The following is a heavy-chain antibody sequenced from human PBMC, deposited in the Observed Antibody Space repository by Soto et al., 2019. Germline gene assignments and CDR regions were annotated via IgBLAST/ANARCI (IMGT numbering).Heavy chain of an antibody. CDR1: GYTFTSYV. Sequence: QVQLVQSGAEVKKPGASVKVSCRASGYTFTSYVISWVRQAPGQGLEWMGWISAYNGNTNFAQKLQGRVTMTTDTSTSIANMGRRSLRSDDTAVYYCARVVATVAGAYGMDVWAKGPRSPSP. D-gene: IGHD6-19*01. J-gene: IGHJ6*02. CDR2: ISAYNGNT. CDR3: ARVVATVAGAYGMDV. V-gene: IGHV1-18*01.